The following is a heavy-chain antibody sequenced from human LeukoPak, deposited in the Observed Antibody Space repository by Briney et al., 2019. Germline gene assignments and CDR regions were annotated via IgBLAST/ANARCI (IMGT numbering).Heavy chain of an antibody. CDR2: ISGSGGST. D-gene: IGHD3-22*01. CDR3: AKDLGYYYDSSGYYSDY. Sequence: GGSLRLSCAASGFXFSSYAISWVRQAPGKGLEWLSAISGSGGSTYYADSVKGRFTISRDNSKNTLYLQMSSLRAEDTAVYYCAKDLGYYYDSSGYYSDYWGQGTLVTVSS. V-gene: IGHV3-23*01. J-gene: IGHJ4*02. CDR1: GFXFSSYA.